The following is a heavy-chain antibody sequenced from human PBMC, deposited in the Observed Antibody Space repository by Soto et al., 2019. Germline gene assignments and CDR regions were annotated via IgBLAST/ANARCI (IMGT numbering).Heavy chain of an antibody. CDR3: ARSGYSFGSYWYFDL. CDR2: IYHGGST. J-gene: IGHJ2*01. CDR1: GGSISSGGYS. D-gene: IGHD5-18*01. Sequence: QPQLLESGSGLVKPSQTLSLTCVYSGGSISSGGYSWSWIRQPPGKGLEWIGYIYHGGSTSYNPSLTRRVSISVDRSKNQCSLRLTAVTAADTAVYYCARSGYSFGSYWYFDLWGRGTLVSVSP. V-gene: IGHV4-30-2*01.